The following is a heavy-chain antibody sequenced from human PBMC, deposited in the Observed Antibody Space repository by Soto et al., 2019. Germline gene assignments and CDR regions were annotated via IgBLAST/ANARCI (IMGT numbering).Heavy chain of an antibody. CDR2: ISYDGRNK. CDR1: GFTLSSYS. CDR3: VKDGSSGWPYFYDMDV. J-gene: IGHJ6*02. Sequence: XGALRLSCTASGFTLSSYSMHWVRQAPGKGLEWVAVISYDGRNKYYADAVKGRFTISRDNSKNTLYLQMSSLRAEDTAVYYCVKDGSSGWPYFYDMDVWGQGTTVTVSS. D-gene: IGHD6-19*01. V-gene: IGHV3-30*18.